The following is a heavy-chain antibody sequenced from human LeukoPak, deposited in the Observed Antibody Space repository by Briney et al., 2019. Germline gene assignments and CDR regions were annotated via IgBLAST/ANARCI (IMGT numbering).Heavy chain of an antibody. J-gene: IGHJ4*02. CDR3: ARDLSGPSVY. CDR1: GFTFSNYW. CDR2: MKPDGGEE. Sequence: GGSLRLSCAASGFTFSNYWLSWVRQPPGKALEWVATMKPDGGEEYFVDSVKGRFTISRDNAKSSLYLQMNSLRAEDTATYFCARDLSGPSVYWGQGTLVTVSS. V-gene: IGHV3-7*01. D-gene: IGHD2-15*01.